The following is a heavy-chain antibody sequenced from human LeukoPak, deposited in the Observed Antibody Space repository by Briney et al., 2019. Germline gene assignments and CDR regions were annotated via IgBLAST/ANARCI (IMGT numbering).Heavy chain of an antibody. CDR1: GYSFTSYW. J-gene: IGHJ6*02. CDR3: ARRGDSYKPRERYYYGVDV. Sequence: GESLKISCKGSGYSFTSYWIGWVRPMPGRGQEWMGIIYPGDSDTRYSPSFQGQVTISADKSISTAYLQWSSLKASDTAMYYCARRGDSYKPRERYYYGVDVWGQGTTVTVSS. D-gene: IGHD5-24*01. CDR2: IYPGDSDT. V-gene: IGHV5-51*01.